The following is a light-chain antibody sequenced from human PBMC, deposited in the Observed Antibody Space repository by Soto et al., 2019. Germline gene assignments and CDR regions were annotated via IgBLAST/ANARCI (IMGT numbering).Light chain of an antibody. V-gene: IGLV1-44*01. J-gene: IGLJ2*01. CDR2: SNN. CDR1: SSNIGSNT. Sequence: QSVLTQPPSASGTPGQRVTISCSGSSSNIGSNTVNWYQQLPGTAPKLLIYSNNQRPSGVPDRFSGSKSGTSASLAISGLQSEDEADYYCAAWDDCLNGCVFVGGTKLTVL. CDR3: AAWDDCLNGCV.